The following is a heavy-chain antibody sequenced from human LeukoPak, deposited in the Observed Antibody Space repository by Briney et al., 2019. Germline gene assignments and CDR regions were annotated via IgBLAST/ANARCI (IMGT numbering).Heavy chain of an antibody. CDR2: IYYSGTT. J-gene: IGHJ6*02. D-gene: IGHD3-16*02. CDR1: GGSISSSSYY. V-gene: IGHV4-39*07. Sequence: SETLSLTCTVSGGSISSSSYYWGWIRQPPGKGLEWIGSIYYSGTTYYNPSLKSRVTISVDTSKNQFSLNLSSVTAADTAVYYCAKDLGDYVWGSYRYFGYYYYGMDVWGQGTTVTVSS. CDR3: AKDLGDYVWGSYRYFGYYYYGMDV.